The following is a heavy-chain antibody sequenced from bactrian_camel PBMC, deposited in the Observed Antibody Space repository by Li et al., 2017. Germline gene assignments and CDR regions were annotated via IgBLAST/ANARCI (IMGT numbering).Heavy chain of an antibody. CDR3: AASWVYCRSGVRPGPNVYFY. J-gene: IGHJ4*01. D-gene: IGHD2*01. CDR1: GYTYDTYC. V-gene: IGHV3S25*01. Sequence: QLVESGGGSVQAGGSLRLSCAARGYTYDTYCMGWFRQAPGKEREGVAAIPIGGGITWYADSVKGRFTSSQDNAKNTVYLQMNSLKPEDTAMYYCAASWVYCRSGVRPGPNVYFYWGQGTQVTVS. CDR2: IPIGGGIT.